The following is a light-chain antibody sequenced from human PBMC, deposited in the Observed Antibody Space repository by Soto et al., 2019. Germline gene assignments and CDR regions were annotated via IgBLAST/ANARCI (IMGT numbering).Light chain of an antibody. CDR3: TSHTTRSTLV. V-gene: IGLV2-14*01. J-gene: IGLJ1*01. CDR1: GSDVGDYNY. CDR2: DVT. Sequence: QSVLTQPASVSGSPRQSIAISCTGTGSDVGDYNYVSWYQQHPGKAPKLMIYDVTNRPSGVSNRFSGSKSGNTASLTISGLQAEDDADYYCTSHTTRSTLVFGTGTKVTVL.